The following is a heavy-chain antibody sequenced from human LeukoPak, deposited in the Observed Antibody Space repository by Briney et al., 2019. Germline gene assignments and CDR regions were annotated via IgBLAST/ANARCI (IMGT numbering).Heavy chain of an antibody. J-gene: IGHJ4*02. D-gene: IGHD3-22*01. CDR1: GGSISGHY. Sequence: SETLSLTCSVSGGSISGHYWSWIRQPPGKGLEWIGYIYSSGSTNYNSSLKSRVTISEDTSKNRFFLRLRSVTAADTAVYYCARDSWGYDSSGYYYPLGYFDYWGQGTLVTVSS. CDR2: IYSSGST. V-gene: IGHV4-59*11. CDR3: ARDSWGYDSSGYYYPLGYFDY.